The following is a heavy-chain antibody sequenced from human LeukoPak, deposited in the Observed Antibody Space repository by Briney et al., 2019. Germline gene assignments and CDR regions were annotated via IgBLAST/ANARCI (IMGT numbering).Heavy chain of an antibody. V-gene: IGHV3-23*01. CDR1: GFTFDNYA. Sequence: GGSLRLSCAASGFTFDNYAMLWVRLAPGRGLEYVSVISGSGDDTYSADSVRGRFTISRDNSKNTLHLEMSNLRVDDTVVYYCAKGRNSYDSGRCHSQNCYYGMDVWGQGTTVTVFS. D-gene: IGHD3-10*01. CDR2: ISGSGDDT. CDR3: AKGRNSYDSGRCHSQNCYYGMDV. J-gene: IGHJ6*02.